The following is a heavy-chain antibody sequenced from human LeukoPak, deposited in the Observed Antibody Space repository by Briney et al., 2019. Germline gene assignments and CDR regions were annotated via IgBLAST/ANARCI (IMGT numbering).Heavy chain of an antibody. CDR2: IYTSGST. CDR1: GGSISSGSYY. CDR3: ASTQLLPPSLDY. Sequence: SQTLSLTCTVSGGSISSGSYYWSWIRQPAGKGLEWIGRIYTSGSTNYNPSLKGRVTISVDTSKNQFSLKLSSVTAADTAVYYCASTQLLPPSLDYWGQGTLVTVSS. J-gene: IGHJ4*02. V-gene: IGHV4-61*02. D-gene: IGHD2-2*01.